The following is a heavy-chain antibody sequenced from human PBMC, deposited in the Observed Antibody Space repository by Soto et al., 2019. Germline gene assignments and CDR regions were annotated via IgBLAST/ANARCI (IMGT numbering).Heavy chain of an antibody. CDR3: AKDHDYYGSSGYHFDY. D-gene: IGHD3-22*01. J-gene: IGHJ4*02. Sequence: GGSLRLSCAASGFTFSSYAMSWVRQAPGKGLEWVSAISGSGGSTYYADSVKGRFTISRDNSKNTLYLQMNSLRAEDTAVYYCAKDHDYYGSSGYHFDYWGQGTLVTVSS. CDR1: GFTFSSYA. CDR2: ISGSGGST. V-gene: IGHV3-23*01.